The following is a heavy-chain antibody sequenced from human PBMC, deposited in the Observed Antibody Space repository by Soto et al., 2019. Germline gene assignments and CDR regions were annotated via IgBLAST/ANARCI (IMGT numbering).Heavy chain of an antibody. CDR2: IYYSGST. J-gene: IGHJ6*02. V-gene: IGHV4-61*01. Sequence: SETLSLTCTVSGCSVSSGSYYWSWIRQPPGKGLEWIGYIYYSGSTNYNPSLKSRVTISVDTSKNQFSLKLSSVTAADTAVYYCARDLVFWSGYLYYYYGMDVWGQGTTVTVSS. CDR1: GCSVSSGSYY. D-gene: IGHD3-3*01. CDR3: ARDLVFWSGYLYYYYGMDV.